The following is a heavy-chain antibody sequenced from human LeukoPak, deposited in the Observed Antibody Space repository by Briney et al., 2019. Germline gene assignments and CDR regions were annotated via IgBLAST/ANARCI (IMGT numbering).Heavy chain of an antibody. V-gene: IGHV3-23*01. D-gene: IGHD3-22*01. CDR3: AKGTYYYDSSGYSVDY. J-gene: IGHJ4*02. Sequence: PGGSLRLSRAASGFTFSSYAMSWVRQAPGKGLEWVSSISGSGGSTYYADSVKGRFTISRDNSKNTLYLQMNSLRAEDTAVYYCAKGTYYYDSSGYSVDYWGQGTLATVSS. CDR1: GFTFSSYA. CDR2: ISGSGGST.